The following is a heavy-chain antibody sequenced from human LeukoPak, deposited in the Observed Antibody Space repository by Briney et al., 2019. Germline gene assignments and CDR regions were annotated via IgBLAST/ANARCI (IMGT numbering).Heavy chain of an antibody. CDR1: GGTFSSYA. J-gene: IGHJ5*02. V-gene: IGHV1-69*13. D-gene: IGHD2-2*01. Sequence: SVKVSCKASGGTFSSYAISWVRQAPGQGLEWMGGIIPIFGTANYAQKFQGRVTITADESTSTAYMELSGLRSEDTAVYYCARETDRYCSSTSCYRGINWFDPWGQGTLVTVSS. CDR3: ARETDRYCSSTSCYRGINWFDP. CDR2: IIPIFGTA.